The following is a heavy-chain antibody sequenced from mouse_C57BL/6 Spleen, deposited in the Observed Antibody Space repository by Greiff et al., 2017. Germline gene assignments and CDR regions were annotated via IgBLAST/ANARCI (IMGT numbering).Heavy chain of an antibody. D-gene: IGHD3-1*01. CDR2: IYPGGGYT. Sequence: QVQLRQSGAELVRPGTSVKMSCKASGYTFTNYWIGWAKQRPGHGLEWIGDIYPGGGYTNYNERFKGKATLTADTSSSTAYMQFSSLTSEDSAIYYCARRAPGYFDYWGQGTTLRVSS. CDR3: ARRAPGYFDY. V-gene: IGHV1-63*01. J-gene: IGHJ2*01. CDR1: GYTFTNYW.